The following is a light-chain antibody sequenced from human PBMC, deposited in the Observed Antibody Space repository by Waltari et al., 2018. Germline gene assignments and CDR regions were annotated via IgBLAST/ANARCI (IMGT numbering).Light chain of an antibody. CDR1: QSVSSY. CDR3: QQYYSGPPHT. Sequence: EIVLTQSPATLSLSPGERATLSCRASQSVSSYLAWYQHKPGQAPRLLIYGASNRATGIPARFSGSGSGTDFTLTISSLEPEDFAVYYCQQYYSGPPHTFGQGTKLEIK. CDR2: GAS. V-gene: IGKV3-11*01. J-gene: IGKJ2*01.